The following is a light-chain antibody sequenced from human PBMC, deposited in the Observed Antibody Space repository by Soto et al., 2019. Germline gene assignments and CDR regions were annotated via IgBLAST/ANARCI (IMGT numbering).Light chain of an antibody. J-gene: IGKJ2*01. CDR3: QQYGSSPRYT. V-gene: IGKV3-20*01. CDR1: QRVSSSY. Sequence: EIVLTQSPGTLSLSPGERATLSCRASQRVSSSYLAWYQQTPGQAPRLLIYGASSRATGIPDRFSGSGSGTDFTLTISRLEPEDFAVYYCQQYGSSPRYTFGQGTKMEIK. CDR2: GAS.